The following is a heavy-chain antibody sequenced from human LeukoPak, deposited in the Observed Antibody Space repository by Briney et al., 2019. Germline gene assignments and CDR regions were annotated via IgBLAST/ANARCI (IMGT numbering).Heavy chain of an antibody. J-gene: IGHJ4*02. CDR1: GYTFTGYY. CDR3: ATGVATAFTY. D-gene: IGHD5-12*01. CDR2: INPDSGDT. Sequence: ASVKLSCKASGYTFTGYYIHWVRQAPGQGLEWMAWINPDSGDTYSAPKFQGRVTMTRDTSISTASMEVSWLSSDDTAVYYCATGVATAFTYWGQGTLVTVSS. V-gene: IGHV1-2*02.